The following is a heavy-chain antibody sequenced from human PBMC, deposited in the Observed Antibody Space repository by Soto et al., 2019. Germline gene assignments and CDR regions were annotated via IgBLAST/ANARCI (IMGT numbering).Heavy chain of an antibody. CDR1: GFTFSSYW. Sequence: VQLVESGGGLVQPGGSLRLSCAASGFTFSSYWMSWVRQAPGKGLEWVANIKQDGSEKYYVDSVKGRFTISRDNAKNSLYLQMNSLRAEDTAVYYCASRGSGYYSNWFDPWGQGTLVTVSS. CDR3: ASRGSGYYSNWFDP. J-gene: IGHJ5*02. V-gene: IGHV3-7*01. CDR2: IKQDGSEK. D-gene: IGHD3-22*01.